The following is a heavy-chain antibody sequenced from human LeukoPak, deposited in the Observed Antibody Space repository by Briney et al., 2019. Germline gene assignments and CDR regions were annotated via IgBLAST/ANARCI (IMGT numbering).Heavy chain of an antibody. D-gene: IGHD1-1*01. J-gene: IGHJ6*02. Sequence: SVKVSCKASGGTFSSYAISWVRQAPGQGLEWMGGIIPIFGTANYAQKFQGRVTITADESTSTAYTELSSLRSEDTAVYYCARRTGTTYYYYYYGMDVWGQGTTVTVSS. CDR2: IIPIFGTA. CDR1: GGTFSSYA. V-gene: IGHV1-69*13. CDR3: ARRTGTTYYYYYYGMDV.